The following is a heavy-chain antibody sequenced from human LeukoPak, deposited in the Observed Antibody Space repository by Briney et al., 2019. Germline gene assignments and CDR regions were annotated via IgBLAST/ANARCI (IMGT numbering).Heavy chain of an antibody. CDR1: GYSFTNYY. D-gene: IGHD1-26*01. J-gene: IGHJ4*02. Sequence: ASVKVSCKTSGYSFTNYYTHWVRQAPGQGLEWMGWINPNSGGTNYAQKFQGRVTLTRDTSIRTTYTELCSLRSDDTAVYFCARDLGWELVLDQWGQGTLVTVSS. CDR3: ARDLGWELVLDQ. CDR2: INPNSGGT. V-gene: IGHV1-2*02.